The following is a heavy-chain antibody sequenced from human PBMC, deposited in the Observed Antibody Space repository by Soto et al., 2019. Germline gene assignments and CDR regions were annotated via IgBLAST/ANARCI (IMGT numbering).Heavy chain of an antibody. J-gene: IGHJ4*02. D-gene: IGHD6-19*01. V-gene: IGHV3-23*01. Sequence: EVQLLESGGGLVQPGGSLRLSCAASGFTFGTYAMNWVRQAPGKGLEWVSGISGSGDSTYYADSVKGRFTVSRDNSKNTLYLQMNSLRAEDTAVFYCAKERSSGWSFDYWGQGTLVTVSS. CDR2: ISGSGDST. CDR1: GFTFGTYA. CDR3: AKERSSGWSFDY.